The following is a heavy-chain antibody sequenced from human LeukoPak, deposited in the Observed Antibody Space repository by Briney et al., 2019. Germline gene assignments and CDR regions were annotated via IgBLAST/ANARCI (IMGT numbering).Heavy chain of an antibody. CDR3: ARVLYISSPFDY. D-gene: IGHD6-6*01. CDR2: IKQDGSEK. V-gene: IGHV3-7*01. Sequence: GGSLTLSCAASGFAFSTYWMSWVRQAPGRGLEWVANIKQDGSEKYYVDSVKGRFTISRDNAKNSLYLQMNSLRAEDTAVYYCARVLYISSPFDYWGQGTLATDSS. J-gene: IGHJ4*02. CDR1: GFAFSTYW.